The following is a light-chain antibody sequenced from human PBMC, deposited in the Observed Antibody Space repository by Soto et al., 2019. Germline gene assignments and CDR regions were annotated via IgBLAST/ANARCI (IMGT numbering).Light chain of an antibody. Sequence: DIQMTQSPSTLSASVGDRVTITCRPSQSISTWLAWYQQKAGKAPKLLIYTVSHLHTGVPSRFSGSGSGTEFTLTISSLQPDDFATYYCQQYNSYSRTFGQGTKVEIK. CDR1: QSISTW. CDR3: QQYNSYSRT. CDR2: TVS. V-gene: IGKV1-5*03. J-gene: IGKJ1*01.